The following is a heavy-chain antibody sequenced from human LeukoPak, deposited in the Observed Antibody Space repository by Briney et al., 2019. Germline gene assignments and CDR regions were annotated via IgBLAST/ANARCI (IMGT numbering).Heavy chain of an antibody. V-gene: IGHV3-7*03. Sequence: GGSLRLSCVASGLNFNSRWMDWVRRAPGQGLEWVASIKEDGSETHYVDSVRGRFTISRDNDKNSLYLQMNSLRAEDTAVYYCARGFGRPWGQGTLVTVSS. CDR2: IKEDGSET. CDR3: ARGFGRP. CDR1: GLNFNSRW. D-gene: IGHD3-10*01. J-gene: IGHJ5*02.